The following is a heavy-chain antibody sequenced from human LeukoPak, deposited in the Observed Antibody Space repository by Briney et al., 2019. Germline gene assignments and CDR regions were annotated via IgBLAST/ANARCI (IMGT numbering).Heavy chain of an antibody. CDR3: ARGYQLLSGWFDP. D-gene: IGHD2-2*01. J-gene: IGHJ5*01. V-gene: IGHV3-66*02. CDR2: IQSGGNT. CDR1: GFTVSSAY. Sequence: PGGSLRLSCAASGFTVSSAYISWIRQTPREGPKWVSVIQSGGNTYYADSVKGRFIISRDTSKNTVHLQMKNLRTDDTAIYYCARGYQLLSGWFDPWGQGTLVTVSS.